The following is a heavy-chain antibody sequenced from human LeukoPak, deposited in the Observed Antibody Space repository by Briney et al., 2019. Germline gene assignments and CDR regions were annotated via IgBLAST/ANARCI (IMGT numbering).Heavy chain of an antibody. J-gene: IGHJ3*02. Sequence: ASVKVSCKASGYMFTGYYMHWVRQAPGQGLEWMGRINPNSGGTDYAQKFQGRVTMTRDTSISTVYMELSRLRSDATAVYYCARAGFTIVVPGAIYFDGFDIWGQGTTVTVSS. CDR3: ARAGFTIVVPGAIYFDGFDI. CDR2: INPNSGGT. V-gene: IGHV1-2*06. CDR1: GYMFTGYY. D-gene: IGHD2-2*01.